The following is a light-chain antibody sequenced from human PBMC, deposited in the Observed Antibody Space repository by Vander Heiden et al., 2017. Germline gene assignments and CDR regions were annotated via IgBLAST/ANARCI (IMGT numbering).Light chain of an antibody. V-gene: IGKV3-20*01. CDR2: GVF. CDR3: QQDGRSPWT. CDR1: PRVRSAC. Sequence: EIVLPHSPCTLSLSPGARVTLSCRSSPRVRSACLPLSQQIAGQAPRLLIYGVFKRVSGIPDWFSGSGSGTDFTLTISRLEPEDFALYYCQQDGRSPWTFGQGTKLEIK. J-gene: IGKJ1*01.